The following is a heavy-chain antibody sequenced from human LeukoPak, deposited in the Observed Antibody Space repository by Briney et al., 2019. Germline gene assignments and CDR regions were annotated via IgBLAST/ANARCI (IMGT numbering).Heavy chain of an antibody. J-gene: IGHJ4*02. V-gene: IGHV3-30*02. CDR1: GFTFRSYE. D-gene: IGHD3-10*01. CDR2: IRYDGSNK. CDR3: AKETFFYGSGSSYNAYFDY. Sequence: GGSLRLSCEDSGFTFRSYEMNWVRQAPGKGLEWVAFIRYDGSNKYYADSVKGRITISRDNSKNTLYLQMNSLRAEDTAVYYCAKETFFYGSGSSYNAYFDYWGQGTLVTVSS.